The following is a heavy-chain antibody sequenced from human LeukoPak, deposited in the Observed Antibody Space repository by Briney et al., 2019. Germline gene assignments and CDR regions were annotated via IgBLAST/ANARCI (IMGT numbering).Heavy chain of an antibody. D-gene: IGHD1-26*01. CDR1: GGSISSYY. J-gene: IGHJ3*02. Sequence: PSETLSLTCTVSGGSISSYYWSWIRQPPGKGLEWIGYIYYSGSTNYNPSLKSRVTISVDTSKNQFSLRLTSMTAADTAVYYCARELNSGRAFDIWGQGTMVTVSS. CDR2: IYYSGST. V-gene: IGHV4-59*01. CDR3: ARELNSGRAFDI.